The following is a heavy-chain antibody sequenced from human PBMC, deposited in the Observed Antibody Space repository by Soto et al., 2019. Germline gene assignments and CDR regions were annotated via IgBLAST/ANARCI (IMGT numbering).Heavy chain of an antibody. CDR3: ARGYCGSTNCHLVLNYYSGVDV. CDR1: GFTLSDHY. J-gene: IGHJ6*02. CDR2: SRDKPQGYST. D-gene: IGHD2-2*01. Sequence: GALRLSCAGSGFTLSDHYIDWVRQAPGKGLEWVGRSRDKPQGYSTAYAASVKGRFTTSRDNAKNSLYLQMSSLRAEDTAVYYCARGYCGSTNCHLVLNYYSGVDVWGQGTTVTVSS. V-gene: IGHV3-72*01.